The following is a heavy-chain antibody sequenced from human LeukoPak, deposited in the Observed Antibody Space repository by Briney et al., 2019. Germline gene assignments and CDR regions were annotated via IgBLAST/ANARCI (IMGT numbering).Heavy chain of an antibody. V-gene: IGHV3-23*01. CDR1: GFTFSSYA. CDR3: AKTPTVTPNYYYYYMDV. Sequence: GGSLRLSCAASGFTFSSYAMSWVRQAPGKGLQWVSTISGGGDSTYYVDSVKGRFTISRDNSKNTLSLQMNSLRAEDTAVYYCAKTPTVTPNYYYYYMDVWGKGTTVTVSS. D-gene: IGHD4-11*01. J-gene: IGHJ6*03. CDR2: ISGGGDST.